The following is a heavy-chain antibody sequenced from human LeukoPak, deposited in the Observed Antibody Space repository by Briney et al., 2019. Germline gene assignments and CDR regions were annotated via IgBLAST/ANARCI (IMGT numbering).Heavy chain of an antibody. CDR3: VTYWRHFDWLLSDT. V-gene: IGHV3-7*05. CDR2: INQDASAT. Sequence: GGSLRLSCEASGLIFGDYWMTWARQAPGKGLECLANINQDASATHYVESVTGRFTISRDNAKNSLSLQMNSLRAEDTAVYYCVTYWRHFDWLLSDTWGLGTKVTVSS. D-gene: IGHD3-9*01. J-gene: IGHJ3*02. CDR1: GLIFGDYW.